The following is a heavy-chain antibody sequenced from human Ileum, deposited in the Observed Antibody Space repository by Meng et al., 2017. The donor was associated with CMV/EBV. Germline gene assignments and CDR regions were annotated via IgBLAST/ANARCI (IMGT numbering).Heavy chain of an antibody. CDR2: ISSTNSYI. V-gene: IGHV3-21*01. J-gene: IGHJ4*02. D-gene: IGHD5-18*01. Sequence: GGSLKISCAGSGFSFKSYSMSWVRQAPGKGLEWVSSISSTNSYIFYADSVKGRFTISRDIANSSLHLQMNSLRAEDTALYYCVGGYSYGLSWGQGALVTVSS. CDR1: GFSFKSYS. CDR3: VGGYSYGLS.